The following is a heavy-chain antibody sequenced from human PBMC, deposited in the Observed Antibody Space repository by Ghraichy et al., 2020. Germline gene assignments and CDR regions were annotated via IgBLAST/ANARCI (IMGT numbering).Heavy chain of an antibody. J-gene: IGHJ5*02. CDR3: ARTTPGIAAAGTFGLLYNWFDP. Sequence: GGSLRLSCAASGFTFSSYWMHWVRQAPGKGLVWVSRINSDGSSTSYADSVKGRFTISRDNAKNTLYLQMNSLRAEDTAVYYCARTTPGIAAAGTFGLLYNWFDPWGQGTLVTVSS. CDR1: GFTFSSYW. V-gene: IGHV3-74*01. CDR2: INSDGSST. D-gene: IGHD6-13*01.